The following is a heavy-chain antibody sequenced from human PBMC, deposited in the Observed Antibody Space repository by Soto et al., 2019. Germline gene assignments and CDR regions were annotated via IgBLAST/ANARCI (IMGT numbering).Heavy chain of an antibody. Sequence: GESLKISCAASGFTFSSYGMHWVRQAPGKGLEWVAVIWYDGSNKYYADSVKGRFTISRDNSKNTLYLQMNSLRAEDTAVYYCARDYSGTFDYWGQGTLVTVSS. CDR2: IWYDGSNK. J-gene: IGHJ4*02. CDR3: ARDYSGTFDY. D-gene: IGHD2-15*01. V-gene: IGHV3-33*01. CDR1: GFTFSSYG.